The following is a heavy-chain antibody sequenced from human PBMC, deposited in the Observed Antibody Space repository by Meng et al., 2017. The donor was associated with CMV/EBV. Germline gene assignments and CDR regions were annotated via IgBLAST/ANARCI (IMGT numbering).Heavy chain of an antibody. CDR3: AHLHTYYDFWSGYYTGWFDP. Sequence: TGGVGVGWIRQTPGKALEWLALIYWNDDKRYSPSLKSRLTITKDTSKNQVVLTMTNMDPVDTDTYYCAHLHTYYDFWSGYYTGWFDPWGQGTLVTVSS. CDR2: IYWNDDK. V-gene: IGHV2-5*01. J-gene: IGHJ5*02. D-gene: IGHD3-3*01. CDR1: TGGVG.